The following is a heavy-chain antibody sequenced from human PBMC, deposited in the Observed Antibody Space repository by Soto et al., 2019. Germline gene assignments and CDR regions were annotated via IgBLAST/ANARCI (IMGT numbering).Heavy chain of an antibody. CDR3: ARSPSTGTVDY. J-gene: IGHJ4*02. V-gene: IGHV3-7*03. D-gene: IGHD1-1*01. Sequence: GGFLRLSCTASGFAFSSIWMNWVRQAPGKGLEWVANINQDGTEKYYVDSVTGRFTISRDNVRNSLYLQVNSLRVEDTAIYYCARSPSTGTVDYWGQGTLVPVSS. CDR2: INQDGTEK. CDR1: GFAFSSIW.